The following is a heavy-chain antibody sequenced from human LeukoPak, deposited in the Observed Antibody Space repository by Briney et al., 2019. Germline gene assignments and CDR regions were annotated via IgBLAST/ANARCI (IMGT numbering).Heavy chain of an antibody. D-gene: IGHD6-13*01. J-gene: IGHJ5*02. V-gene: IGHV5-51*01. CDR1: GYSFTSYW. CDR2: IYPGDSDT. Sequence: GESLKNYCKGSGYSFTSYWIGYVRQMPGKGLEWLGLIYPGDSDTRHSPSFQGQVTISADKSISTAYLQWSSLKASDTAMYYCARRPGSGIFNWFDPWGQGTLVTVSS. CDR3: ARRPGSGIFNWFDP.